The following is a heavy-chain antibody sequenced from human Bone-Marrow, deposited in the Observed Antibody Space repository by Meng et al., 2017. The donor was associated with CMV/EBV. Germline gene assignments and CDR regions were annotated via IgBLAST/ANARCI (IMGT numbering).Heavy chain of an antibody. CDR2: INWNGGTA. Sequence: CAVSGFTFDDYGVSWVRRAPGKGLEWVYGINWNGGTADYADSVKSRFTISRDNAKNSLYLQMNSLRAEDTALYYCAREIVGASRDAYWGQGTLVTVSS. J-gene: IGHJ4*02. D-gene: IGHD1-26*01. V-gene: IGHV3-20*04. CDR1: GFTFDDYG. CDR3: AREIVGASRDAY.